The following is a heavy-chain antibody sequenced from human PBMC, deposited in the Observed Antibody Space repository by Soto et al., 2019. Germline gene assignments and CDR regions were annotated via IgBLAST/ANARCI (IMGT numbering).Heavy chain of an antibody. CDR3: ARSQGGSSSLDIYYYYYYGMDV. CDR1: GGTFSSYA. D-gene: IGHD2-15*01. Sequence: QVQLVQSGAEVKKPGSSVKVSCKAPGGTFSSYAISWVRQAPGQGLVWMGGIIPIFGTAKYAQKLQGRVTITADASTSTGYRELSSLRSEDTAVYYCARSQGGSSSLDIYYYYYYGMDVWGQGTTVTVSS. V-gene: IGHV1-69*01. CDR2: IIPIFGTA. J-gene: IGHJ6*02.